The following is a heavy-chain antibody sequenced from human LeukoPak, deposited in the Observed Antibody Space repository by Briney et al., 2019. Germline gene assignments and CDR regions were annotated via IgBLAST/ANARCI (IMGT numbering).Heavy chain of an antibody. V-gene: IGHV4-59*01. CDR2: IYYSGST. CDR3: ARVGSRWSWFDP. CDR1: GGSISSYY. Sequence: SETLSLTCTVSGGSISSYYWSWIRQPPGKGLEWIGYIYYSGSTNYNPSLKSRVTISVDTSKNQFSLKLSSVTDADTAVYYCARVGSRWSWFDPWGQGTLVTASS. D-gene: IGHD2-15*01. J-gene: IGHJ5*02.